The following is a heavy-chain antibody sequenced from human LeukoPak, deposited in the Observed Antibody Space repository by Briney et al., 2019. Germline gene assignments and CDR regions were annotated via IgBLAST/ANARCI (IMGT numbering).Heavy chain of an antibody. CDR2: MNPNSGNT. CDR1: GYTFTSYD. V-gene: IGHV1-8*01. J-gene: IGHJ5*02. CDR3: ARAPPDVRFDP. D-gene: IGHD1-14*01. Sequence: ASVNVSCKASGYTFTSYDINWVRQATGQGLEWMGWMNPNSGNTGYAQKFQGRVTMTRNTSISTAYMELSSLRFEDTAVYYCARAPPDVRFDPWGQGTLVTVSS.